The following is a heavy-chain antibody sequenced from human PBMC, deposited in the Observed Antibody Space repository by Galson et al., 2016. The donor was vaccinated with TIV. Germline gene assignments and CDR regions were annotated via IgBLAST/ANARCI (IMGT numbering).Heavy chain of an antibody. CDR3: ARHLSAADYFGMDV. CDR2: IYSGGST. Sequence: LRLSCAASGFTVSSHYISWVRQAPGKGLEWVSFIYSGGSTKYADSVKGRFTISRDSSENTVFLQMNSLRGEDTAVYYCARHLSAADYFGMDVWGQGTTVTVSS. D-gene: IGHD2-15*01. V-gene: IGHV3-53*01. CDR1: GFTVSSHY. J-gene: IGHJ6*02.